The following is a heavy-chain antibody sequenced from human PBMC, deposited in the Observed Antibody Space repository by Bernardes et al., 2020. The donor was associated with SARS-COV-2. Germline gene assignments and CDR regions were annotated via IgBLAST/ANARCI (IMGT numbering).Heavy chain of an antibody. CDR3: ARVGELEANYYYGLDV. J-gene: IGHJ6*02. D-gene: IGHD1-1*01. V-gene: IGHV1-2*02. Sequence: ASVKVSCKASGYTFTDHYIHWVRHAPGQGLEWMGWINPKSGVTDYAQKFQGRVTMTRDTSSSTAYMDMTRLRIDDTAVYYCARVGELEANYYYGLDVWGQGTTVTVSS. CDR2: INPKSGVT. CDR1: GYTFTDHY.